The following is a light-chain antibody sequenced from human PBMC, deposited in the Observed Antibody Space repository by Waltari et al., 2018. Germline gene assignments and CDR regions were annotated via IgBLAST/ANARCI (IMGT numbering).Light chain of an antibody. Sequence: QSALTQPASVSGSPGQSINIPCPGTSSVVGFYNLFSWYQQHPDKAPKPMVYEVIERPSGVSNRFSGSKSGNTASLTISGLQAEDEADYYCCSYAGRNIWVFGGGTKLTVL. J-gene: IGLJ3*02. V-gene: IGLV2-23*02. CDR1: SSVVGFYNL. CDR3: CSYAGRNIWV. CDR2: EVI.